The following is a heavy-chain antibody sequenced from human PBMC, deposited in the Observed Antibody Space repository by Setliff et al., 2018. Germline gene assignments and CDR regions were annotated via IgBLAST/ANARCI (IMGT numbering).Heavy chain of an antibody. J-gene: IGHJ4*02. CDR2: IWDDGGNK. CDR3: ARTCSGSGCYAGLES. V-gene: IGHV3-33*08. D-gene: IGHD2-15*01. Sequence: PGGSLRLPCAASGFTFRTYRMHWVRQAPAKGLEWVAVIWDDGGNKYHADSVKGRFTISRDNSKNTLYLQMNSLRPEDTAVYYCARTCSGSGCYAGLESWGQGTPVTVSS. CDR1: GFTFRTYR.